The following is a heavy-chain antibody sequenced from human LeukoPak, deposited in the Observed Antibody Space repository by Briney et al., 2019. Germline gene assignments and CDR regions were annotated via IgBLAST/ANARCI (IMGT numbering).Heavy chain of an antibody. CDR2: IYTSGST. CDR1: GGSISSYY. Sequence: PSETLSLTCTVSGGSISSYYWSWIRQPPGKGLEWIGYIYTSGSTNYNPSLKSRVTISVDTSKNQFSLKLSSVTAAGTVVYYCAIHRSGSLLFLHMDVWGKGTTVTVSS. CDR3: AIHRSGSLLFLHMDV. D-gene: IGHD3-10*01. V-gene: IGHV4-4*09. J-gene: IGHJ6*03.